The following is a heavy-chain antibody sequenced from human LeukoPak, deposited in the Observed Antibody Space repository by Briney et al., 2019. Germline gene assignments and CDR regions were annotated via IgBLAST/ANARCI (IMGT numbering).Heavy chain of an antibody. J-gene: IGHJ4*02. Sequence: PGGSLRLSCAASGFTLSRYGVNWVRQAPGKGLVWVSRINSEGSSTTYADSVKGRFTISRDNAKNTLILQMNSLRAEDTAVYYCARDYYSRFDYWGQGTLVTVSS. D-gene: IGHD3-22*01. V-gene: IGHV3-74*01. CDR2: INSEGSST. CDR3: ARDYYSRFDY. CDR1: GFTLSRYG.